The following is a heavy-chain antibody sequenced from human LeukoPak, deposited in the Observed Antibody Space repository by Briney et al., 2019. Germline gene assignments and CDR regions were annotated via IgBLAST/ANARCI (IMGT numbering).Heavy chain of an antibody. Sequence: PSETLSLTCTVSGGSISSYYWSWIRQPPGKGLEWIGYIYYSGSTYYNPSLKSRVTISVDTSKNQFSLKLSSVTAADTAVYYCARDTYYYDSSGYPYWYFDLWGRGTLVTVSS. CDR3: ARDTYYYDSSGYPYWYFDL. J-gene: IGHJ2*01. CDR2: IYYSGST. V-gene: IGHV4-30-4*08. CDR1: GGSISSYY. D-gene: IGHD3-22*01.